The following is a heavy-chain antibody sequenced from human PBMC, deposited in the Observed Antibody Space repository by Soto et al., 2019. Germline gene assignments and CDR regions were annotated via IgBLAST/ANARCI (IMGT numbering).Heavy chain of an antibody. V-gene: IGHV1-46*01. CDR2: VNPSGGHT. D-gene: IGHD2-21*02. CDR3: ARGGHVVVVTAALDY. J-gene: IGHJ4*02. Sequence: QVQLVQSGAEVKKPGASVKGSCKASGDTFTDYYIHWVRQAPGQGLEWMGTVNPSGGHTTYAQHFLGRMTMPRDTSTSTLYMELTSLTSEDTAVYYCARGGHVVVVTAALDYWGQGTLVTVSS. CDR1: GDTFTDYY.